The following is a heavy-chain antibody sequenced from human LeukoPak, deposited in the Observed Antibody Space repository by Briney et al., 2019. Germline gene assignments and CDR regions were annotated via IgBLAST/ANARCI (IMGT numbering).Heavy chain of an antibody. CDR1: GFTFSSYD. CDR2: IGTAGDT. V-gene: IGHV3-13*01. Sequence: GGSLRLSCAASGFTFSSYDMHWVRQATGKGLEWVSAIGTAGDTYYADSVKGRFTISRDNSKNTLYLQMNSLRAEDTAVYYCAREGYCSGGSCYTTPYFDYWGQGTLVTVSS. CDR3: AREGYCSGGSCYTTPYFDY. D-gene: IGHD2-15*01. J-gene: IGHJ4*02.